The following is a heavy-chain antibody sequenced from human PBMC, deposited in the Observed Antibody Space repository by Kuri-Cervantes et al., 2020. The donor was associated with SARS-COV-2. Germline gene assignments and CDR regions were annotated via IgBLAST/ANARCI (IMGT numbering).Heavy chain of an antibody. Sequence: GGSLRLSCAASGFAFRGNAMSWVRQAPGKGLEWVSDISGIGGYTYYADFVKGRFTTSRDDSKNTLYVHMNNLRVDDTAVYCCVGHGSSSIWGQGTLVTVSS. J-gene: IGHJ4*02. CDR1: GFAFRGNA. V-gene: IGHV3-23*01. CDR2: ISGIGGYT. CDR3: VGHGSSSI. D-gene: IGHD6-13*01.